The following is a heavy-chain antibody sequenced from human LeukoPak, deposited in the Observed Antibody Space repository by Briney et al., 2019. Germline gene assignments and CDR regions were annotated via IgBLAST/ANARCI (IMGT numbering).Heavy chain of an antibody. CDR2: IKSKTDGGTT. J-gene: IGHJ3*02. V-gene: IGHV3-15*01. CDR1: GFTFSNAR. CDR3: TRAEITMVRGVIISRDAFDI. D-gene: IGHD3-10*01. Sequence: GGSLRLSCAASGFTFSNARMSWVRQAPGKGLEWVGRIKSKTDGGTTDYAAPVKGRFTISRDDSKNTLYLQMNSLKTEDTAVYYCTRAEITMVRGVIISRDAFDIWGQGTMVTVPS.